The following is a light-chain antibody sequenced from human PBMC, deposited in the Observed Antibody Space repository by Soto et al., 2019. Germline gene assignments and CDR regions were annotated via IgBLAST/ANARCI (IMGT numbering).Light chain of an antibody. CDR3: QKYDNWPLT. J-gene: IGKJ4*01. CDR1: QSVSSN. CDR2: GAS. Sequence: EIVITQSPSTLPVSPVERATLSCMASQSVSSNLAWYQQKPGQAPRFLIYGASTRATGIPARFSGSGSGTEFTLTISSLQSEDFAVYYCQKYDNWPLTFGGGTKVDIK. V-gene: IGKV3-15*01.